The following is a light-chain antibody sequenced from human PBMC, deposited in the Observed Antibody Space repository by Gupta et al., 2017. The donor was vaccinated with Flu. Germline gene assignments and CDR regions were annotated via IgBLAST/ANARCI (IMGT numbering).Light chain of an antibody. V-gene: IGLV3-10*01. CDR2: EDS. CDR3: YSADSDDHGGV. CDR1: AFPKKY. J-gene: IGLJ3*02. Sequence: SYELTQPPSVSVSPGQTARITCSGDAFPKKYAYWYQQKSGQAPVLVIYEDSKRPSGIPERFSGSNSGTVATLTIXGXQVEDEXDFYCYSADSDDHGGVFGGGTKLTVL.